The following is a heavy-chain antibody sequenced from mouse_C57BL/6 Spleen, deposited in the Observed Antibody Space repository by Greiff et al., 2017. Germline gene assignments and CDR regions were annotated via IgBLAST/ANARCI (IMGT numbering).Heavy chain of an antibody. D-gene: IGHD4-1*01. Sequence: EVQLVESGPGLVKPSQSLSLTCSVTGYSITSGYYWNWIRQFPGNKLEWMGYISYDGSNNYNPSLKNRISITRDTSKNQFFLKLNSVTTEDTATYYCARGGLGHYFDYWGQGTTLTVSS. J-gene: IGHJ2*01. V-gene: IGHV3-6*01. CDR3: ARGGLGHYFDY. CDR1: GYSITSGYY. CDR2: ISYDGSN.